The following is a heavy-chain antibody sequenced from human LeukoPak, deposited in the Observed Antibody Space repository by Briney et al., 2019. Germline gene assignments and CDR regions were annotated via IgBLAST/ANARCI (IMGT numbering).Heavy chain of an antibody. CDR3: ARDNTAAGPFDY. V-gene: IGHV1-46*01. CDR1: GYTFTIYY. Sequence: ASVKVCFKASGYTFTIYYMQWVRQAPGQGKEWMGVIDPSGGSTSYAQKFQGRVTMTRDTSTSTVYMDLSSLRSEDTAVYYCARDNTAAGPFDYWGQGTLVTVSS. CDR2: IDPSGGST. D-gene: IGHD6-13*01. J-gene: IGHJ4*02.